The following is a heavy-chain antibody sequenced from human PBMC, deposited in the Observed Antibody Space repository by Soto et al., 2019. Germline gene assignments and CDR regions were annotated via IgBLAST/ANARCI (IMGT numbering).Heavy chain of an antibody. V-gene: IGHV1-69*12. CDR1: GGTFSSYA. CDR3: VRVVAIPGYPDH. Sequence: QVQLVQSGAEVRQPASSVKVSCKTSGGTFSSYAISWVRQAPGQGLEWMGGIVPIVGTTTYAQKFQGRVTITADEATSTAYMKLSRLRSDDTAVYYCVRVVAIPGYPDHWGQGTLVTVSS. D-gene: IGHD5-12*01. J-gene: IGHJ4*02. CDR2: IVPIVGTT.